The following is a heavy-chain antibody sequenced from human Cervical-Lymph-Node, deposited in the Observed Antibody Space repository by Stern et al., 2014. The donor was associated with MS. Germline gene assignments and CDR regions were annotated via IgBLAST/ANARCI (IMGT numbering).Heavy chain of an antibody. V-gene: IGHV4-39*01. D-gene: IGHD2-8*02. CDR3: AKHACTGAACPFDL. Sequence: QLQLQESGPGLVKPSETLSLTCAVSGDSISSYTHYWAWIRQPPGKGLEWIGSVYYGGPPYYTPPLKSRVTISVDTPKNHFSLGLNSVTAADTAVYYCAKHACTGAACPFDLWGQGTLVTVSS. CDR2: VYYGGPP. CDR1: GDSISSYTHY. J-gene: IGHJ4*02.